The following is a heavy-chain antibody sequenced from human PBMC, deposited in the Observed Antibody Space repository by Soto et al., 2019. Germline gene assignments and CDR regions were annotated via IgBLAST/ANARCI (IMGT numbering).Heavy chain of an antibody. J-gene: IGHJ6*02. CDR3: ARHLVGRQVPEIGSGSYYNHYYYYGMDV. CDR2: IIPIFGTA. V-gene: IGHV1-69*01. CDR1: GGTFSSYA. Sequence: QVQLVQSGAEVKKPGSSVKVSCKASGGTFSSYAISWVRQAPGQGLEWIGGIIPIFGTANYAQKFQGRVTITADESTSTAYMELSSLRSEDTAVYYCARHLVGRQVPEIGSGSYYNHYYYYGMDVWGQGTTVTVSS. D-gene: IGHD3-10*01.